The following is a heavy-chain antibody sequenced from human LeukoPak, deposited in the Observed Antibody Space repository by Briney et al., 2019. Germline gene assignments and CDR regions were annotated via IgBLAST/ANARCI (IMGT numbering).Heavy chain of an antibody. CDR3: ARVVDYGDYDY. J-gene: IGHJ4*02. V-gene: IGHV1-18*01. Sequence: ASVKVSCKASGYTFTSYGISWVRQAPGRGLEWMGWISAYNGNTNYAQELQGRVTMTTDTSTSTAYMELRSLRSDDTAVYYCARVVDYGDYDYWGQGTLVTVSS. CDR2: ISAYNGNT. D-gene: IGHD4-17*01. CDR1: GYTFTSYG.